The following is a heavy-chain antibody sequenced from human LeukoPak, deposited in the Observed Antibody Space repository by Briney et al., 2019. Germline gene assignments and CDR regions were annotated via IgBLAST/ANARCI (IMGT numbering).Heavy chain of an antibody. J-gene: IGHJ3*02. CDR3: ARVNCSGGSCYSNRGAFDI. CDR2: IYYSGST. D-gene: IGHD2-15*01. CDR1: GGSIGSYY. Sequence: SETLSLTCTVSGGSIGSYYWSWIRQPPGKALEWIGYIYYSGSTNYNPSLKSRVTMSVDTSKKQFSLKLSSVTAADTAIYYCARVNCSGGSCYSNRGAFDIWGQGTMVTVSS. V-gene: IGHV4-59*01.